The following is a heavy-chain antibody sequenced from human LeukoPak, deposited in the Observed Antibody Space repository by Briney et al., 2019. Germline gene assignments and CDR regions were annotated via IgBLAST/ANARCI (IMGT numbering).Heavy chain of an antibody. J-gene: IGHJ4*02. D-gene: IGHD3-10*01. Sequence: SETLSLTCTVSGGSISSGGYYWSWIRQPPGKGLEWIGYIYHSGSTYYNPSLKSRVTISVDRSKNQFSLKLSSVTAADTAVYYCARKSPNYYGSGGLFQSTYYFDYWGQGTLVTVSS. CDR2: IYHSGST. CDR1: GGSISSGGYY. CDR3: ARKSPNYYGSGGLFQSTYYFDY. V-gene: IGHV4-30-2*01.